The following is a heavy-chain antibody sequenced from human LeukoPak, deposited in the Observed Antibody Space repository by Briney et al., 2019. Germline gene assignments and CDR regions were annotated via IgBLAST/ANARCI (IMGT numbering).Heavy chain of an antibody. Sequence: GASVKVSCKASGYSFTSYGFSWGRQAPGLGLEWMGWISAYNGNTNYAQKLQGRVTMTTDTSTSTVYMELRSLRSDDTAVYYCARSNAVSGYIYGSDYWGQGTLVTVSS. CDR3: ARSNAVSGYIYGSDY. V-gene: IGHV1-18*04. CDR2: ISAYNGNT. J-gene: IGHJ4*02. CDR1: GYSFTSYG. D-gene: IGHD5-18*01.